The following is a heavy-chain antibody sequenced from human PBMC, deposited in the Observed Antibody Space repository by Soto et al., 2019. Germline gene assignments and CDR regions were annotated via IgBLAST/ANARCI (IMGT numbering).Heavy chain of an antibody. D-gene: IGHD3-16*01. CDR1: GFTFSSYS. CDR2: ISSSSSYI. V-gene: IGHV3-21*01. CDR3: ARTLGIVMFYGGMDY. J-gene: IGHJ6*02. Sequence: GGSLRLSCAASGFTFSSYSMNWVRQAPGKGLEWVSSISSSSSYIYYADSVKGRFTISRDNAKNSLYLQMNSLRAEDTAVYYCARTLGIVMFYGGMDYWGQGTTVTVSS.